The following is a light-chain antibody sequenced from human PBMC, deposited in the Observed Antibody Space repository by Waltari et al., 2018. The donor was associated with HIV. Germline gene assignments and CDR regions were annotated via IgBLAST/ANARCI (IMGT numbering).Light chain of an antibody. Sequence: QSALPQPRSVSGSLGQSVPISGTGTASAIGDFDFVPWYQQYPGKAPNVIIYEVFKRPSGVPDRFTASKSGITASLTISGLQDEDEADYYCCSYAGTYTYVFGSGTKVTVL. CDR2: EVF. CDR3: CSYAGTYTYV. J-gene: IGLJ1*01. CDR1: ASAIGDFDF. V-gene: IGLV2-11*01.